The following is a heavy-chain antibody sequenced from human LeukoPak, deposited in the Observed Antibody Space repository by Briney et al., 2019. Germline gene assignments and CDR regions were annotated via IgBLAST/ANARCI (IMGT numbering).Heavy chain of an antibody. CDR1: GGSISSSSYY. Sequence: SETLSLTCTVSGGSISSSSYYWGWIRQPPGKGLEWIGSIYYSGSTYYNPSLKSRVTISVDTSKNQFSLKLSSVTAADTAVYYCARVGLGRYDFWSGYPDRAFDYWGQGTLVTVSS. J-gene: IGHJ4*02. CDR3: ARVGLGRYDFWSGYPDRAFDY. D-gene: IGHD3-3*01. CDR2: IYYSGST. V-gene: IGHV4-39*07.